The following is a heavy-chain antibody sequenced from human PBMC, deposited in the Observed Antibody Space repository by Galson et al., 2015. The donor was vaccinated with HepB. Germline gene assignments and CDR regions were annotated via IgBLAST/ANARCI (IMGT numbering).Heavy chain of an antibody. CDR3: TTDLRRGSEY. V-gene: IGHV3-23*01. J-gene: IGHJ4*02. D-gene: IGHD1-14*01. Sequence: SLRLSCAASGFAFSTYAMSWVRQAPGKGLEWASGINNFKDGGGAYHADSAKGRFTVSRDGSRNTLYLQINSLTAEDTAVYYCTTDLRRGSEYWGQGTLVTVSS. CDR2: INNFKDGGGA. CDR1: GFAFSTYA.